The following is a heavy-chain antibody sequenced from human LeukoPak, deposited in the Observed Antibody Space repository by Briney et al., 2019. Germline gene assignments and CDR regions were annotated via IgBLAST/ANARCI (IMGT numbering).Heavy chain of an antibody. V-gene: IGHV4-39*07. CDR3: ARGTDRGFDP. J-gene: IGHJ5*02. D-gene: IGHD4-17*01. Sequence: PSETLSLTCTVSGGSIRISDYFWAWIRQPPGKGLEWIGSMSSSGSTFYNPSLKSRVTISLDTSKNQFSLKLSSVTAADTAVYYCARGTDRGFDPWGQGTLVTVSS. CDR1: GGSIRISDYF. CDR2: MSSSGST.